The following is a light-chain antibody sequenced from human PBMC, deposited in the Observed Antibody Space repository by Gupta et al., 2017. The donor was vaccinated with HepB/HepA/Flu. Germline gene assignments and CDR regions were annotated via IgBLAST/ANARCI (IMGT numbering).Light chain of an antibody. CDR3: SSYTRSGAFV. CDR1: SSDVGGYNY. J-gene: IGLJ1*01. V-gene: IGLV2-14*03. Sequence: QSALTQPASVSGPPGQSITISCTGTSSDVGGYNYVSWYQQHPAKAPKFMIYDVNNRPSGVSTRFSGSKSGNTASLTISGLQAEDEADYYCSSYTRSGAFVFGTGTQVTVL. CDR2: DVN.